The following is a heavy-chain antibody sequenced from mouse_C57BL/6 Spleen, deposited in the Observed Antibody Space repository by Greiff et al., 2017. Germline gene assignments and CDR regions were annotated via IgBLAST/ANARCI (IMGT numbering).Heavy chain of an antibody. CDR2: IWSGGST. CDR1: GFSLTSYG. D-gene: IGHD1-1*01. V-gene: IGHV2-2*01. CDR3: ARNYNYGSSFSWFAY. Sequence: VQGVESGPGLVQPSQSLSITCTVSGFSLTSYGVHWVRQSPGKGLEWLGVIWSGGSTDYNAAFISRLSISKDNSKSQVFFKMNSLQADDTAIYYCARNYNYGSSFSWFAYWGQGTLVTVSA. J-gene: IGHJ3*01.